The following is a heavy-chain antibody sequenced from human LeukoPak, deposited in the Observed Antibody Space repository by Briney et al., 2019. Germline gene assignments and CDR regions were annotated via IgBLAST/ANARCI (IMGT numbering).Heavy chain of an antibody. V-gene: IGHV4-34*01. D-gene: IGHD5-24*01. CDR1: GGSFSGYY. J-gene: IGHJ6*02. Sequence: KTSETLSLTCAVYGGSFSGYYWSWIRQPPGKGLEWIGEINHSGSTYYNPSLKSRVTISVDTSRNQFSLKLSSVTAADTAVYYCASVEMASSWYYYGMDVWGQGTTVTVSS. CDR2: INHSGST. CDR3: ASVEMASSWYYYGMDV.